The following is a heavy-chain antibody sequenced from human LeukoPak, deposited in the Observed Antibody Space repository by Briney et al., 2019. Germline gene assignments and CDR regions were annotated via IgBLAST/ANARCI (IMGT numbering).Heavy chain of an antibody. CDR1: GFTFSSYA. D-gene: IGHD3-22*01. CDR3: AKVRNYYDTGGRYFDY. CDR2: ISGSGGTT. Sequence: PGGSLRLSCAASGFTFSSYAMSWVRQAPGKGLEWVSVISGSGGTTYYADSVKGRFTISRDNSKNTLYLQMNSLRAEDTAVYYCAKVRNYYDTGGRYFDYWGQGTLVTVSS. V-gene: IGHV3-23*01. J-gene: IGHJ4*02.